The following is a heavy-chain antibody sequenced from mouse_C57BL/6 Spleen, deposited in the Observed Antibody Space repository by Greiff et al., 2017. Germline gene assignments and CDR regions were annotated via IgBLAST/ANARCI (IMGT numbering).Heavy chain of an antibody. CDR1: GYTFTDYY. CDR2: INPNNGGT. Sequence: VQLQQSGPELVKPGASVKISCKASGYTFTDYYMNWVKQSHGKSLEWIGDINPNNGGTSYNQKFKGKATLTVDKSSSTAYMELRSLTSEDAAVYYCARGWLGGYFDYWGQGTTLTVSS. J-gene: IGHJ2*01. V-gene: IGHV1-26*01. D-gene: IGHD2-3*01. CDR3: ARGWLGGYFDY.